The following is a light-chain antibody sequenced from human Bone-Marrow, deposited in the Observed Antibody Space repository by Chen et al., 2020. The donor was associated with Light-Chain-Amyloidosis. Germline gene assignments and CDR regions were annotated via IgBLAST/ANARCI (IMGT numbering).Light chain of an antibody. Sequence: EIVLTQSPGTLSLSPGEGANLSCRASQTISSNYLTWYQQKFGQAPRLLIYGSSSRATGIPNRFTGSGSGTDFTLTINRLGPEDCAMYYCQQYGTSPLTFGGGTKVESK. CDR2: GSS. CDR1: QTISSNY. J-gene: IGKJ4*01. CDR3: QQYGTSPLT. V-gene: IGKV3-20*01.